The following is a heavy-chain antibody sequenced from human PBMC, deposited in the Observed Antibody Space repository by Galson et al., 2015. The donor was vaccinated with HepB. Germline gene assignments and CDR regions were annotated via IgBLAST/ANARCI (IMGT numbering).Heavy chain of an antibody. J-gene: IGHJ4*02. Sequence: SLRLSCAASGFTFSSYSMNWVRQAPGKGLEWVSYISSSSSTIYYADSVKGRFTISRDNAKNSLYLHMNSLRAEDTAVYYCARDGGHDYGDYSFDYWGQGTLVTVSS. CDR1: GFTFSSYS. CDR3: ARDGGHDYGDYSFDY. V-gene: IGHV3-48*01. CDR2: ISSSSSTI. D-gene: IGHD4-17*01.